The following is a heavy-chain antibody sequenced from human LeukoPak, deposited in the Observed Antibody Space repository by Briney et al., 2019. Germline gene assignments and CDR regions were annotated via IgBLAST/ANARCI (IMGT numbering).Heavy chain of an antibody. J-gene: IGHJ4*02. CDR1: GGSIRSTNYY. V-gene: IGHV4-61*02. D-gene: IGHD3-22*01. Sequence: SETLSLTCTVSGGSIRSTNYYWGWIRQPAGKGLEWIGRIYTSGSTNYNPSLKSRVTISVDTSKNQFSLKLSSVTAADTAVYYCARASNYYDSSGYYYFDYWGQGTLVTVSS. CDR2: IYTSGST. CDR3: ARASNYYDSSGYYYFDY.